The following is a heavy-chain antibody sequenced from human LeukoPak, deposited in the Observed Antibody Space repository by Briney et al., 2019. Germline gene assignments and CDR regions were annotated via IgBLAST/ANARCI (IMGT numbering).Heavy chain of an antibody. CDR2: IYSGGST. J-gene: IGHJ4*02. CDR1: GFTVSSNY. Sequence: GGSLSLSCAASGFTVSSNYMSWVRQAPGKGLEWVSVIYSGGSTYYADSVKGRFTISRDNSKNTLYLQMNSLRAEDTAVYYCARDSRYSSSWEPFDYWGQGTLVTVSS. CDR3: ARDSRYSSSWEPFDY. D-gene: IGHD6-13*01. V-gene: IGHV3-66*01.